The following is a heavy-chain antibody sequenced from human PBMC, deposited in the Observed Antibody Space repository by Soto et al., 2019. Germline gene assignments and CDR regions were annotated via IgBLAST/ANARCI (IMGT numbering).Heavy chain of an antibody. V-gene: IGHV3-30-3*01. CDR2: ISYDGSNK. J-gene: IGHJ6*02. D-gene: IGHD3-9*01. CDR1: GFTFSSYA. CDR3: ARDWDAYDILTGYSYYYYGMAV. Sequence: GGSLRLSCAASGFTFSSYAMHWVRQAPGKGLEWVAVISYDGSNKYYADSVKGRFTISRDNSKNTLYLQMNSLRAEDTAVYYCARDWDAYDILTGYSYYYYGMAVWGQGTTVTVSS.